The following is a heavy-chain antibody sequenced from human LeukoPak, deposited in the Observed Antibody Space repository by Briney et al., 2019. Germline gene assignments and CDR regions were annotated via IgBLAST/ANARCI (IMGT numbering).Heavy chain of an antibody. CDR1: GGSISSGDYY. CDR2: IYYSGST. Sequence: SETLSLTCTVSGGSISSGDYYWSWIRQPPGKGLEWIGYIYYSGSTYYNPSLESRVTISVDTSKNQFSLKLSSVTAADTAVYYCASFYQAYYFDYWGQGTPVTVSS. D-gene: IGHD2-21*01. J-gene: IGHJ4*02. CDR3: ASFYQAYYFDY. V-gene: IGHV4-30-4*01.